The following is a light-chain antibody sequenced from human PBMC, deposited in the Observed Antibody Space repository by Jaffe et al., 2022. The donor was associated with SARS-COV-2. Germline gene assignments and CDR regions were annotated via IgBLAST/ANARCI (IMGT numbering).Light chain of an antibody. J-gene: IGKJ5*01. Sequence: DIVMTQSPDSLAVSLGERATINCKSSQSVLSSSNNKNYLAWFQQKPGQPPKLLIYWASTRESGVPDRFSGSGSGTDFTLTISSLQAEDVAVYYCQQYYSSPITFGQGTRLESK. CDR2: WAS. CDR1: QSVLSSSNNKNY. V-gene: IGKV4-1*01. CDR3: QQYYSSPIT.